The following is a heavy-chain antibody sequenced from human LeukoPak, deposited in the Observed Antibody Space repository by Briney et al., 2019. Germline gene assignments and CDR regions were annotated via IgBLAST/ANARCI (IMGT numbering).Heavy chain of an antibody. Sequence: SETLSLTCTVSGGSISSHYWTWLRQPPGTGLEWIGYIYYSGSTNYNPSLKSRVTMSVDTSKNQFSLKLSSVTAADTAVYFCASAPYSSRWEHFDYWGQGAPVTVSS. CDR1: GGSISSHY. D-gene: IGHD6-13*01. CDR2: IYYSGST. V-gene: IGHV4-59*08. CDR3: ASAPYSSRWEHFDY. J-gene: IGHJ4*02.